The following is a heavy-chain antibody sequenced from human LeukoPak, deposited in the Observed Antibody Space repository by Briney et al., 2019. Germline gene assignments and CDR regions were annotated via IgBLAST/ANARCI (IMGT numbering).Heavy chain of an antibody. D-gene: IGHD1-14*01. V-gene: IGHV4-38-2*01. Sequence: SETLSLTCAIYSESFSGYYWGWIRQPPGKGLEWIGSIYHSGSTYYNPSLKSRVTISVDTSKNQFSLKLSSVTAADTAVYYCATGKALNTFDYWGQGTLVTVSS. CDR3: ATGKALNTFDY. CDR1: SESFSGYY. CDR2: IYHSGST. J-gene: IGHJ4*02.